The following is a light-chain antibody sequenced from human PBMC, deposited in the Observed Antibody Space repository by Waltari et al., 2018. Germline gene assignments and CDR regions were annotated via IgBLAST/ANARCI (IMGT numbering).Light chain of an antibody. Sequence: DIVMTQSPDSLAVSLGERATINCKSSQSVLYNSNSKNYLAWYQQKPGQPPKLPIYWASTRQSGVPDRFSGGGSGTDFTLTISSLQAEDVAVYYCQQYYSSPRTFGQGTKVEIK. CDR1: QSVLYNSNSKNY. J-gene: IGKJ1*01. CDR2: WAS. V-gene: IGKV4-1*01. CDR3: QQYYSSPRT.